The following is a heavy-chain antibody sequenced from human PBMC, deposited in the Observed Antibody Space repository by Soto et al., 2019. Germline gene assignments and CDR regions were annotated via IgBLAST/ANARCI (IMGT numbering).Heavy chain of an antibody. J-gene: IGHJ4*02. CDR3: AREADCSITSCACDY. CDR2: IWYDGSKK. CDR1: GFTLSSSG. D-gene: IGHD2-2*01. V-gene: IGHV3-33*01. Sequence: QVQLVESGGGVVQPGRSLRLSCAASGFTLSSSGMHWVRQAPGKGLEWMAVIWYDGSKKYYADSVKGRFTISRDNSKNTLYLQMNSLRAEDTAVYYCAREADCSITSCACDYWGQGTLVTVSS.